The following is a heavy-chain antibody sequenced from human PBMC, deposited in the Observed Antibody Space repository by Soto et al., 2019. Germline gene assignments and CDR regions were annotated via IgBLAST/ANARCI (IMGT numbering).Heavy chain of an antibody. CDR2: INVYNGHT. CDR3: ARGIYSSDS. CDR1: GYTSIDYC. Sequence: SVKVSCKASGYTSIDYCITWVRQAPGQGLEWMGWINVYNGHTNYAQMLQGRVTMTTYTSTSTAYMDLKNVTYDDTAVYYCARGIYSSDSWGQGTLVTVSS. V-gene: IGHV1-18*01. J-gene: IGHJ4*02.